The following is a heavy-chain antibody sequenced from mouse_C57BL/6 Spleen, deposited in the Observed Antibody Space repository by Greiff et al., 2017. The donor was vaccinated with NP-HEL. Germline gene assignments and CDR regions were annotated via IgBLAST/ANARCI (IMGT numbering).Heavy chain of an antibody. CDR3: ARGDYGNPGAWFAY. D-gene: IGHD2-1*01. CDR1: GYTFTSYW. CDR2: IDPSDSYT. J-gene: IGHJ3*01. V-gene: IGHV1-69*01. Sequence: QVQLQQPGAELVMPGASVKLSCKASGYTFTSYWMHWVKQRPGQGLEWIGEIDPSDSYTNYNQKFKGKSTLTVDKSSSTAYMQLSSLTSEDSAVYYCARGDYGNPGAWFAYWGQGTLVTVSA.